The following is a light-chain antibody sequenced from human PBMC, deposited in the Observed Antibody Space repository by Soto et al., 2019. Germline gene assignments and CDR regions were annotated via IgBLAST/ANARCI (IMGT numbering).Light chain of an antibody. CDR3: QQYGSSLRT. V-gene: IGKV3-20*01. CDR2: AAS. CDR1: QSVGGNY. Sequence: EIVLTQSPGTLSLSPGERATLSCRASQSVGGNYLAWYQQKPGQAPRLLVYAASTMATGIPDRFSGSGSGTDFSLTISRLEPEDFAVYYCQQYGSSLRTFGQGTKLEIK. J-gene: IGKJ2*01.